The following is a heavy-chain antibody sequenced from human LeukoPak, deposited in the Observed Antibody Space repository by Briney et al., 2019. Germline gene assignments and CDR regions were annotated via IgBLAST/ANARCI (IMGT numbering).Heavy chain of an antibody. V-gene: IGHV3-21*01. J-gene: IGHJ2*01. CDR2: ISSSSDHI. Sequence: GGSLRLSCAASEFTFSIYSMDWVRQAPGKGLEWVSSISSSSDHIFYADSVKGRFTISRDNAKNSLYLQMNSLRAEDTAMYYCARASRGYCGGDCHYWYFDLWGRGTLVTVSS. D-gene: IGHD2-21*02. CDR1: EFTFSIYS. CDR3: ARASRGYCGGDCHYWYFDL.